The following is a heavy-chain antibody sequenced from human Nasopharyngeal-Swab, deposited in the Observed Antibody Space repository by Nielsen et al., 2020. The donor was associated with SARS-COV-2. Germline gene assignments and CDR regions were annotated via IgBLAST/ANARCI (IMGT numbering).Heavy chain of an antibody. J-gene: IGHJ4*02. V-gene: IGHV4-31*03. CDR1: GGSFSSAGHF. Sequence: SETLSLTCTVSGGSFSSAGHFWTWIRQHPGKGLEWIGYIYYSGSTYYNPSLKSRVTISVDTSKNHFSLKLSSVTAADTAVYFCARSMYCSSTSCRYYFDYWGQGTLVTVSS. CDR2: IYYSGST. CDR3: ARSMYCSSTSCRYYFDY. D-gene: IGHD2-2*01.